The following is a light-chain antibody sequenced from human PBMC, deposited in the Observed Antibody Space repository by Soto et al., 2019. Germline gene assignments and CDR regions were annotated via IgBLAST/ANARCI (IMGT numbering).Light chain of an antibody. CDR3: QQSYSTPVT. V-gene: IGKV1-39*01. Sequence: DIHMTQSPSSLSASVGDIVTITCRASQSISSYLNWYQQKPGKAPKILIYAASSLQSGVPSRLSGSGSGTDLTLTISSLQPEDFATYYCQQSYSTPVTCGQGTKVDIK. CDR1: QSISSY. J-gene: IGKJ1*01. CDR2: AAS.